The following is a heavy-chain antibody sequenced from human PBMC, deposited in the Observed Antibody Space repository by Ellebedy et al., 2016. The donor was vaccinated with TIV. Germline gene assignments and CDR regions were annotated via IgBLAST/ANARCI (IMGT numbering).Heavy chain of an antibody. J-gene: IGHJ4*02. D-gene: IGHD2-15*01. CDR3: ARHPDSLLDY. V-gene: IGHV5-51*01. CDR2: IYPGDSDT. CDR1: GYSFTYNW. Sequence: GESLKISCNGSGYSFTYNWIGWVRQMPGKGLEWMGIIYPGDSDTRYSPSFQGQVTISADKSISTTYLQWSSLKASDTAMYYCARHPDSLLDYWGLGTLVTVSS.